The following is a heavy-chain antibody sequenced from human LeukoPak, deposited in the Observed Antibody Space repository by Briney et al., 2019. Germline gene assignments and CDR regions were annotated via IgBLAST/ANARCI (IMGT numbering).Heavy chain of an antibody. Sequence: SETLSLTCTVSGGSISSGSYYWSWIRQPAGKGLEWIGRIYTSGSTNYNPSLKSRVTISVDTSKNQFSLKLSSVTAADAAVYYCARESSGSVGYWGQGTLVTVSS. V-gene: IGHV4-61*02. CDR1: GGSISSGSYY. CDR2: IYTSGST. D-gene: IGHD2-8*02. J-gene: IGHJ4*02. CDR3: ARESSGSVGY.